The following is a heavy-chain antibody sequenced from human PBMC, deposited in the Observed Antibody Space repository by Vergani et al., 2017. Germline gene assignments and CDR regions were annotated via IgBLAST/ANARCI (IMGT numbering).Heavy chain of an antibody. J-gene: IGHJ3*02. CDR3: AKDIAPYYYGSGRIAVYM. CDR2: ITYDGSNK. CDR1: GFTFSSYG. V-gene: IGHV3-30*18. Sequence: QVQLVESGGGVVQPGRSLRLSCAASGFTFSSYGMHWVRQAPGKGLEWVAVITYDGSNKYYADSVKGRFTISRDNSKNSLFLQMNSLRTEDTALYYCAKDIAPYYYGSGRIAVYMWRRGTVVTVSA. D-gene: IGHD3-10*01.